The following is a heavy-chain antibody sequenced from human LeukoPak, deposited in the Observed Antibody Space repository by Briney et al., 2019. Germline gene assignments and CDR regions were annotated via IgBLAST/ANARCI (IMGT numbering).Heavy chain of an antibody. J-gene: IGHJ5*02. CDR3: ARDGSYCSGTSCYGRANWFDP. CDR2: IYYSGST. CDR1: GGSFSGYY. Sequence: SETLSLTCAVYGGSFSGYYWSWIRQLPGKGLEWIGYIYYSGSTSYNPSLKSRLTVSLDTSKNQFSLKLSSLTAADTAVYYCARDGSYCSGTSCYGRANWFDPWGQGTLVTVSS. D-gene: IGHD2-2*01. V-gene: IGHV4-31*11.